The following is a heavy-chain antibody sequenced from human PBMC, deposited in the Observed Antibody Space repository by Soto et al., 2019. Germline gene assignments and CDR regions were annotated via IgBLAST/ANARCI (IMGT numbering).Heavy chain of an antibody. CDR1: GGTFSSYA. V-gene: IGHV1-69*01. CDR2: IILIFGTA. D-gene: IGHD3-3*01. J-gene: IGHJ3*02. Sequence: QVQLVQSGAEVKKPGSSVKVSCKASGGTFSSYAISWVRQAPGQGLEWMGGIILIFGTANYAQKFQGRVTITADESTSTAYMELSSLRSEDTAVYYCARESPKPPYYDFWSGYSHDAFDIWGQGTMVTVSS. CDR3: ARESPKPPYYDFWSGYSHDAFDI.